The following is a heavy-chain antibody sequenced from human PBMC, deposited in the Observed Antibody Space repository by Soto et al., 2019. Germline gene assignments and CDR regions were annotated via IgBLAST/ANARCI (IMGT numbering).Heavy chain of an antibody. CDR2: IYYSGST. CDR3: ARGEGRQFDP. CDR1: GDSISSGGYF. V-gene: IGHV4-31*01. D-gene: IGHD1-26*01. J-gene: IGHJ5*02. Sequence: QVQLQESGPGLVNPSQTLSLTCSVSGDSISSGGYFWSWTRQHPGQGLEWIAYIYYSGSTYYNPSLKCPVSMLXDTSKNQFFLKLSSVTAADTAVYYCARGEGRQFDPWGQGTLVTVSS.